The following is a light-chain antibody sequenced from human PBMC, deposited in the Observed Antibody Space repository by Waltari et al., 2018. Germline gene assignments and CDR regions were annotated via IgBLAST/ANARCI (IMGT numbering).Light chain of an antibody. CDR2: GQN. V-gene: IGLV3-19*01. J-gene: IGLJ1*01. Sequence: SSEVTQDPSVSAALGQTVRITCQGDILRSHFASWYQQMPGQAPILVIYGQNARPSGIPDRFSGSASGDTASLTITGVQAEDEADYYCNCRDTSGNHYVFGPGTKVTVL. CDR3: NCRDTSGNHYV. CDR1: ILRSHF.